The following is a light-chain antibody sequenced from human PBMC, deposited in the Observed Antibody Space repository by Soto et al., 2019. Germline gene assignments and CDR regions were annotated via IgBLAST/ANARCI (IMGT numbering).Light chain of an antibody. CDR1: QSVSSNF. CDR2: GAS. CDR3: QQYGTSPPT. J-gene: IGKJ1*01. V-gene: IGKV3-20*01. Sequence: EIVLTQSPGTLSLSPGERATLSCKASQSVSSNFLAWYQRKPGQAPRLLIYGASYRATDLPYRFSGSGSGTDFTLTITRLEPEDFAVYYGQQYGTSPPTFGQGTKVEI.